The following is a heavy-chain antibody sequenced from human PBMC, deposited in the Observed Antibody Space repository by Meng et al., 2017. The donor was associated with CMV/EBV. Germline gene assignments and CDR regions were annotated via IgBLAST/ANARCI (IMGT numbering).Heavy chain of an antibody. CDR2: ISWKGGSV. CDR3: ASTITYSIAAAGRNWFDP. Sequence: GGSLRLSCAASGFTFDDYAMHWVRQAPGKGLEWVSGISWKGGSVGYADSVKGRFTVSRDNAKNSLYLQMNSLRAEDMALYYCASTITYSIAAAGRNWFDPWGQGTLVTVSS. J-gene: IGHJ5*02. CDR1: GFTFDDYA. D-gene: IGHD6-13*01. V-gene: IGHV3-9*03.